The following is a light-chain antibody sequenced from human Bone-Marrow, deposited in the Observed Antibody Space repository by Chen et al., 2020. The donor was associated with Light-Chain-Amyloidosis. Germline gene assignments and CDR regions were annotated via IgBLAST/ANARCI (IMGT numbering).Light chain of an antibody. CDR1: DLPTKY. V-gene: IGLV3-25*03. CDR2: RDT. Sequence: SYELTQPPSVSVSPGQTAMITCSGDDLPTKYAYWYQQKPGQAPVLVIHRDTERPSGISERFSGSSSGTKATLTISGGQAEDEADYHCQSADSSGTYEVIFGGGTKLTVL. CDR3: QSADSSGTYEVI. J-gene: IGLJ2*01.